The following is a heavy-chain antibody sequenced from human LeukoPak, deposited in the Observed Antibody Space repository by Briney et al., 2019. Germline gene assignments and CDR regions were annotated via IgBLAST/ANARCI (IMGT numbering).Heavy chain of an antibody. CDR1: GGSFSGYY. D-gene: IGHD5-18*01. CDR2: INHSGST. CDR3: ARGDLDTATIYSYYYYMDV. V-gene: IGHV4-34*01. J-gene: IGHJ6*03. Sequence: SETLSLTCAVYGGSFSGYYWRWIRQPPGKGLEWIGEINHSGSTNYNPSLKSRVTISVDTSKNQFSLKLSSVTAADTAVYYCARGDLDTATIYSYYYYMDVWGKGTTVTVSS.